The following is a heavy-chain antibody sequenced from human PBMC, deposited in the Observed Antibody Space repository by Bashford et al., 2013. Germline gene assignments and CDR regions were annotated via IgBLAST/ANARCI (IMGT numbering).Heavy chain of an antibody. J-gene: IGHJ6*02. Sequence: ASVKVSCKASGYTFTSYAMHWVRQAPGQRLEWMGWINAGNGNTKYSQKFQGRVTITRDTSASTAYMELSSLRSEDTAVYYCARDSSSSRDYYYGMDVWGQGTTVTVSS. D-gene: IGHD6-6*01. CDR3: ARDSSSSRDYYYGMDV. CDR1: GYTFTSYA. CDR2: INAGNGNT. V-gene: IGHV1-3*01.